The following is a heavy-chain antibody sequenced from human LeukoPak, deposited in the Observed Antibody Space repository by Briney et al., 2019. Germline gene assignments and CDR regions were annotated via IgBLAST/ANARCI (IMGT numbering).Heavy chain of an antibody. CDR1: GGSISSYY. V-gene: IGHV4-34*01. Sequence: PSETLSLTCTVSGGSISSYYWSWIRQPPGKGLEWIGEINHSGSTNYNPSLKSRVTISVDTSKNQFSLKLSSVTAADTAVYYCARRGMYYYDSSGEDYWGQGTLVTVSS. CDR3: ARRGMYYYDSSGEDY. J-gene: IGHJ4*02. D-gene: IGHD3-22*01. CDR2: INHSGST.